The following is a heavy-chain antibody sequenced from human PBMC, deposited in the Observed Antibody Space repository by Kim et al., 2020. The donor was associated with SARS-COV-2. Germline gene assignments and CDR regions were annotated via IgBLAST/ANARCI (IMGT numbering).Heavy chain of an antibody. CDR3: TTDRLGSPGDY. CDR2: T. D-gene: IGHD3-10*01. J-gene: IGHJ4*02. Sequence: TDYAAPGKGRFALSSEDSKNTVYLQMNSLRTEDTAVYYCTTDRLGSPGDYWGQGTLVTVSS. V-gene: IGHV3-15*01.